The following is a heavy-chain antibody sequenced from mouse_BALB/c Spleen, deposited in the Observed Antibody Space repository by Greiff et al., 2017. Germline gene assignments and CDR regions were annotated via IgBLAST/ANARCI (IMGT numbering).Heavy chain of an antibody. D-gene: IGHD2-10*02. CDR1: GFNIKDTY. V-gene: IGHV14-3*02. J-gene: IGHJ3*01. CDR2: IDPANGNT. CDR3: ARKPTKYGNYAFAY. Sequence: VQLQQSGAELVKPGASVKLSCTASGFNIKDTYMHWVKQRPEQGLEWIGRIDPANGNTKYDPKFQGKATITADTSSNTAYLQLSSLTSEDTAVYYCARKPTKYGNYAFAYWGQGTLVTVSA.